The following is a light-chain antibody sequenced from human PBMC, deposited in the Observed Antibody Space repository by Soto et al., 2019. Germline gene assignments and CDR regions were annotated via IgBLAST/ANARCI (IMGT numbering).Light chain of an antibody. Sequence: DIQMTQSPATLSASVGDRVTITCRASQSISSWLAWYQQRPGKAPRLLIYDASSLESGVPSRFSGSGSGTEFTLTISSLQPDDFATYYCQQYSSFPRTFGQGTKVDIK. CDR1: QSISSW. CDR2: DAS. V-gene: IGKV1-5*01. CDR3: QQYSSFPRT. J-gene: IGKJ1*01.